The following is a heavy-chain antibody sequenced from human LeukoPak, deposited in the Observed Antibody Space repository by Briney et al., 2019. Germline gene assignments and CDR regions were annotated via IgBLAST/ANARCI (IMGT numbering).Heavy chain of an antibody. CDR2: INQDGSEK. CDR1: GFTFSTYW. D-gene: IGHD1-26*01. Sequence: GGSLRLSCAGSGFTFSTYWMSWVRQAPGKGLEWVGNINQDGSEKNFVDSVKGRFTISRDNSKNTLYLQMNSLRAEDTAVYYCAKDLSGSYYPANWFDPWGQGTLVTVSS. CDR3: AKDLSGSYYPANWFDP. V-gene: IGHV3-7*03. J-gene: IGHJ5*02.